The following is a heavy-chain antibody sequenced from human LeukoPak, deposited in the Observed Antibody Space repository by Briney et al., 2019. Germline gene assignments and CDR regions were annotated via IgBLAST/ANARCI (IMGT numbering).Heavy chain of an antibody. CDR3: ARRTSIVGATNHFDY. CDR1: GYTFTGYF. Sequence: ASVKVSCKASGYTFTGYFMHWVRQAPGQGLEWMGWINPNSGGTNYAQKFQGRVTMTRDTTISTAYLELSRLRSDDTAVYYCARRTSIVGATNHFDYWGQGTLVTVSS. D-gene: IGHD1-26*01. V-gene: IGHV1-2*02. J-gene: IGHJ4*02. CDR2: INPNSGGT.